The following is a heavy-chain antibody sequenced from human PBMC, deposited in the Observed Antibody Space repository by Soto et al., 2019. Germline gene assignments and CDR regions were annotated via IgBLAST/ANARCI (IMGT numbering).Heavy chain of an antibody. D-gene: IGHD1-26*01. J-gene: IGHJ4*02. Sequence: ASVKVSCKASGYTFTSYAMHWVRQAPGQRLERMGWINAGNGNTKYSQKFQGRVTITRDTSASTAYMELSSLRSEDTAVYYCARVREGRVIVSHFLDYGGQGTLVTVS. CDR1: GYTFTSYA. CDR3: ARVREGRVIVSHFLDY. V-gene: IGHV1-3*01. CDR2: INAGNGNT.